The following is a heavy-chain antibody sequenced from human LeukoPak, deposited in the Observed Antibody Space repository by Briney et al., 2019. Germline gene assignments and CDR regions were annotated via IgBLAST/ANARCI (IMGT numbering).Heavy chain of an antibody. V-gene: IGHV3-48*04. D-gene: IGHD2-15*01. CDR1: GFTFSTYS. CDR2: ISSSSSTK. CDR3: ARDGYCSGGSCYSAVDY. J-gene: IGHJ4*02. Sequence: GGSLRLSCAASGFTFSTYSMNWVRQAPQKGLEWASYISSSSSTKYYADSVKGRFTISRDNAKNSLYLQMNSLRAEDTAVYYCARDGYCSGGSCYSAVDYWGQGTLVTVSS.